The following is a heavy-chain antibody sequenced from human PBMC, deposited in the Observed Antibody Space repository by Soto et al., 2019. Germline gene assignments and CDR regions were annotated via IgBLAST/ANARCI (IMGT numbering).Heavy chain of an antibody. CDR1: GYTFTSYG. D-gene: IGHD3-10*01. CDR3: ARGGYGAY. CDR2: ISAHNGNT. Sequence: QVHLGQSGAEVQKPGSSVKVSCKGSGYTFTSYGITWVRQAHGQGLEWMGWISAHNGNTDYAQKLQGRVSVTRDTSTMSDYMELRSRRSDDTAVYYCARGGYGAYWGEGALVTVSS. V-gene: IGHV1-18*01. J-gene: IGHJ4*02.